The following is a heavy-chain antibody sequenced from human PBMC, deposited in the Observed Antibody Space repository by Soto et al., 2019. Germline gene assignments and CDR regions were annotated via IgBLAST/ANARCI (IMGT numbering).Heavy chain of an antibody. D-gene: IGHD2-2*01. CDR2: IIPIFGTA. J-gene: IGHJ6*02. CDR1: GGSFISYA. CDR3: AAGIVVVTADPYYYYGMDV. Sequence: SVKVSCKASGGSFISYAIIWVRQAPGQGLEWMGGIIPIFGTANYAQKFQGRVTITADKSTSTAYMELSSLRSEDTAVYYCAAGIVVVTADPYYYYGMDVWGQGTTVTVSS. V-gene: IGHV1-69*06.